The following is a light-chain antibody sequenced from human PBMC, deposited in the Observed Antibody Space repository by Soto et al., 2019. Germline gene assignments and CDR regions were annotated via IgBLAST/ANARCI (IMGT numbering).Light chain of an antibody. V-gene: IGKV3D-20*01. J-gene: IGKJ1*01. CDR1: QNVSNSY. CDR3: QQYGTSRWT. Sequence: EIVLTQSPATLSLSPGERATLSCGASQNVSNSYLAWYQQKPGLAPRLLIYDASSRAIGIPDRFSGSGSGADFTLTISSLEPEDFAVYYCQQYGTSRWTFGQGTKVEI. CDR2: DAS.